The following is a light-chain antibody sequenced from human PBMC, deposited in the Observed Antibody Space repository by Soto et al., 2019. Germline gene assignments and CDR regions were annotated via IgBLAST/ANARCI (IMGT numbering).Light chain of an antibody. CDR3: ATWDDSLNGWV. J-gene: IGLJ3*02. CDR2: RNN. Sequence: QSVLTQPPSASGTPGQRVTISCSGSSSNIGSNTVNWYQQLPGTAPKLLIYRNNQRPSGAPDRFSGSKSGTSASLAISGLQSEDEADYFCATWDDSLNGWVFGGGTKVTVL. V-gene: IGLV1-44*01. CDR1: SSNIGSNT.